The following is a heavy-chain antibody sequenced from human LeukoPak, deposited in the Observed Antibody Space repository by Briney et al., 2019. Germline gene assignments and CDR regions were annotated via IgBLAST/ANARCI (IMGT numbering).Heavy chain of an antibody. Sequence: GASVKVSCKASGYTFTGYYMHWVRQAPGQGLEWMGWINPNSGGTNYAQKFQGRVTMTRDTSISTAYMELSRLRSDDTAVYYCARIHTDSGGYYPFDYWGQGTLVTVSS. D-gene: IGHD3-22*01. CDR3: ARIHTDSGGYYPFDY. V-gene: IGHV1-2*02. CDR2: INPNSGGT. J-gene: IGHJ4*02. CDR1: GYTFTGYY.